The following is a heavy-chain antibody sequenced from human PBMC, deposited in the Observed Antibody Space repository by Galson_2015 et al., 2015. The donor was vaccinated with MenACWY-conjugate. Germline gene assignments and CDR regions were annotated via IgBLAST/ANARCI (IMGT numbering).Heavy chain of an antibody. CDR1: GFSLRTSGMR. CDR3: ARIRPYDILTGRYNGDAFDI. D-gene: IGHD3-9*01. J-gene: IGHJ3*02. Sequence: PALVKPTQALTLTCTFSGFSLRTSGMRVSWIRQPPGKALEWLARLGWGGVKFYSTYLKTRLTISKDTSKNQVVLTMTNMDPVDTATYYCARIRPYDILTGRYNGDAFDIWGQGTMVTVSS. V-gene: IGHV2-70*04. CDR2: LGWGGVK.